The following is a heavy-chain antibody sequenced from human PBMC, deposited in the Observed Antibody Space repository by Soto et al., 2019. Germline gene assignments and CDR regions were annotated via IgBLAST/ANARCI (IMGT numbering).Heavy chain of an antibody. D-gene: IGHD3-16*01. CDR2: ISYDGSNK. CDR1: GFTFNTYG. Sequence: QAQLVESGGGVVQPGTSLRLSCVASGFTFNTYGMHWVRQAPGKGLECVAVISYDGSNKYYTDSVRGRFTISRDNSKNTLSLHLNSLLRDDSAVYYCARDTFGGSLWYIGGMDVWGQGTTVAVSS. V-gene: IGHV3-30*03. J-gene: IGHJ6*02. CDR3: ARDTFGGSLWYIGGMDV.